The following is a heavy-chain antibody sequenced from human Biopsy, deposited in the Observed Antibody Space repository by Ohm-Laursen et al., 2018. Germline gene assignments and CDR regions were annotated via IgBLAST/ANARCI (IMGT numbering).Heavy chain of an antibody. CDR2: LNPVSGNS. Sequence: ASVKASCKASGYTFTSYDITWVRQASGQGPEWIGWLNPVSGNSNFGQKFRGRVTVTSDTSISTAYMELSGLTSDGTATYYCGRAVRNQLLTDPWGQGTLVTVTS. CDR1: GYTFTSYD. J-gene: IGHJ5*02. V-gene: IGHV1-8*01. D-gene: IGHD1-7*01. CDR3: GRAVRNQLLTDP.